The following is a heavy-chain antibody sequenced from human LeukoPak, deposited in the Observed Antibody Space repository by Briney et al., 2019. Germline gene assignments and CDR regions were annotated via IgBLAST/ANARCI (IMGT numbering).Heavy chain of an antibody. J-gene: IGHJ4*02. V-gene: IGHV4-39*01. CDR2: IYYSGST. CDR3: ASTAQRDIVVVPAAGYDFDY. CDR1: GGSISSSSYY. Sequence: PSETLSLTCTVSGGSISSSSYYWGWIRQPPGKGLEWIGSIYYSGSTYYNPSLKSRVTISVDTSKNQFSLKLSSVTAADTAVYYRASTAQRDIVVVPAAGYDFDYWGQGTLVTVSS. D-gene: IGHD2-2*01.